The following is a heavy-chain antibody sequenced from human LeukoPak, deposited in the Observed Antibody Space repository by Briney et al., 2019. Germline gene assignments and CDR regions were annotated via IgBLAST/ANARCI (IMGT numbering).Heavy chain of an antibody. J-gene: IGHJ4*02. Sequence: GRSLRLSCAASGFTFDDYAMHWVRQAPRKGLEWVSGISWNSGSIGYADSVKGRFTISGDNAKNSLYLQMNSLRAEDTALYYCAKSQEPGGYYDSSGYSSWGQGTLVTVSS. CDR1: GFTFDDYA. V-gene: IGHV3-9*01. CDR2: ISWNSGSI. D-gene: IGHD3-22*01. CDR3: AKSQEPGGYYDSSGYSS.